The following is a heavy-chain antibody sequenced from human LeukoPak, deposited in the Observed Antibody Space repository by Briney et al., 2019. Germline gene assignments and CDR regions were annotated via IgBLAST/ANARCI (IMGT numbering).Heavy chain of an antibody. Sequence: SETLSLTCTVSGGSLSNYYWSWIRKSPGKGLEWIGYISYSGSTNHNPSLKSRVTISVDTSKNQFSLRLTSVTAADTAVYYCARDSSGSGSYFNWFDPWGQGTLVTVSS. CDR2: ISYSGST. J-gene: IGHJ5*02. CDR3: ARDSSGSGSYFNWFDP. V-gene: IGHV4-59*01. D-gene: IGHD3-10*01. CDR1: GGSLSNYY.